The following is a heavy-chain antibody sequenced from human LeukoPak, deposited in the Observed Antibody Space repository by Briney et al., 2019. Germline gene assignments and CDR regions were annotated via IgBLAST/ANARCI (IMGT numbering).Heavy chain of an antibody. J-gene: IGHJ4*02. V-gene: IGHV1-8*03. CDR1: GYTFTSYD. CDR2: MNPNSGNT. CDR3: ARGSSYYDFWSGSYTGAYFDC. Sequence: GSVKVSCKASGYTFTSYDINWVRQATGQGLELMGWMNPNSGNTGYAQKFQGRVTITRNTSISTAYMELSSLRSEDTAVYYCARGSSYYDFWSGSYTGAYFDCWGQGTLVTVSS. D-gene: IGHD3-3*01.